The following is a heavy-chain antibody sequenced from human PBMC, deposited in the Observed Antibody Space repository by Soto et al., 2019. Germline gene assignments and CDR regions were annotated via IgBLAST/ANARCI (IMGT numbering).Heavy chain of an antibody. CDR2: IVVGSGNT. CDR3: AVYPIRGDYDYIWGSYRFGSDAFDI. CDR1: GFTFTSSA. Sequence: ASVKVSCKASGFTFTSSAMQWVRQARGQRLEWIGWIVVGSGNTNYAQKFQERVTITRDMSTSTAYMELSSLRSEDTAVYYCAVYPIRGDYDYIWGSYRFGSDAFDIWGQGTMVTVSS. J-gene: IGHJ3*02. V-gene: IGHV1-58*02. D-gene: IGHD3-16*02.